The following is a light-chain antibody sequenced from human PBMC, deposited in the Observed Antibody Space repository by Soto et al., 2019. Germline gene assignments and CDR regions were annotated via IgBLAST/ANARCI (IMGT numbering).Light chain of an antibody. Sequence: EIVLTQSPCTLSLSPWERATLFFMASQSVSSSYLAWYQQKPGQAPRLLIYGASSRATGIPDRFSGSGSGTDFTLTISRLEPEDFAVYYCQQYGSSHTFGQGTRLEIK. CDR1: QSVSSSY. J-gene: IGKJ5*01. CDR3: QQYGSSHT. CDR2: GAS. V-gene: IGKV3-20*01.